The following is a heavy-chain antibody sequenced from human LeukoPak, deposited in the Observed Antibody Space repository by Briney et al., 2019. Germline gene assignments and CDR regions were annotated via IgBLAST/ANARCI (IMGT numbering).Heavy chain of an antibody. CDR2: IYYSGST. CDR3: ARTLSVTTYFDY. Sequence: PSETLSLTCTVSGGSISSYYWNWIRQPPGMGLEWIGYIYYSGSTKYNPSLKSRVTISVETSKNQFSLKLGSVTAADTAIYYCARTLSVTTYFDYWGQGALVTVSS. CDR1: GGSISSYY. J-gene: IGHJ4*02. V-gene: IGHV4-59*01. D-gene: IGHD4-11*01.